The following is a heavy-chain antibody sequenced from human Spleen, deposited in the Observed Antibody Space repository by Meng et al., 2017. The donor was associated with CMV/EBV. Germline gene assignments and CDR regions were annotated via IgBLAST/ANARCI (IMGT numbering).Heavy chain of an antibody. CDR3: ARDILERNALDM. J-gene: IGHJ3*02. V-gene: IGHV4-61*01. CDR2: ISYIGST. Sequence: SETLSLTCTVSGGSVSSGLYYWSWLRQPPGKGLEWIGYISYIGSTNYNPSLRSRVTISVDTSKNQFSLKLTSVTAADTAIFYCARDILERNALDMWGQGTMVTVSS. CDR1: GGSVSSGLYY. D-gene: IGHD1-1*01.